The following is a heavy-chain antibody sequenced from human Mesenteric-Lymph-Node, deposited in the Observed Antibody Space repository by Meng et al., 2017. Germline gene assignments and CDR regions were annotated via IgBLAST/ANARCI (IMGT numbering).Heavy chain of an antibody. CDR2: IIPIFGTA. J-gene: IGHJ6*02. CDR1: GGTFSSYA. CDR3: ARGTYYYGAGSDSDYYYYYGMDV. V-gene: IGHV1-69*06. D-gene: IGHD3-10*01. Sequence: SVKVSCKASGGTFSSYAISWVRQAPGQGLEWMGGIIPIFGTANYAQKFRGRVTITADKSTSTAYMELSSLRSEDTAVYYCARGTYYYGAGSDSDYYYYYGMDVWGQGTMVTVSS.